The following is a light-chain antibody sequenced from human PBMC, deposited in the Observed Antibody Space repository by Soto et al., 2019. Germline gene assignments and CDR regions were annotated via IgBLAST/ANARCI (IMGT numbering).Light chain of an antibody. J-gene: IGKJ1*01. CDR2: WAS. CDR1: QTLLYSANNKNY. CDR3: QQYYNTPQT. V-gene: IGKV4-1*01. Sequence: DIVMTQSPDSLAVSLGERATINCKSSQTLLYSANNKNYLAWYQQKPGQPPKLLIYWASTRESGVPDRFSGSGSGTDFTLTISSLQAEDVAVYYCQQYYNTPQTFGQGTKVDIK.